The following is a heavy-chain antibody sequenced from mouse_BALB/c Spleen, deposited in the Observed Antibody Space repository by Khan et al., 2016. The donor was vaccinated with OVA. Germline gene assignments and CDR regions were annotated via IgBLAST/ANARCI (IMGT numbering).Heavy chain of an antibody. D-gene: IGHD2-4*01. V-gene: IGHV2-2*02. Sequence: QVQLQQSGPGLVQPSQSLSITCTVSGFSLTNYSVHWVRQSPGQGLEWLGVIWSAGSPDYNAAFISSLTIRKDNSRSQVFFKMNSLQPNDTAMYYCARRGYDYGRGALFAYWGQGTLVTVSA. J-gene: IGHJ3*01. CDR1: GFSLTNYS. CDR2: IWSAGSP. CDR3: ARRGYDYGRGALFAY.